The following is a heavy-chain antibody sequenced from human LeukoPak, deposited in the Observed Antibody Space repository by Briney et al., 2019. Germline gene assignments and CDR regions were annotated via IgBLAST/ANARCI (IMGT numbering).Heavy chain of an antibody. Sequence: GGSLRLSCAASGFTFSSYGMHWVRQAPGKGLEWVAVISYDGSNKYYADSVKGRFTISRDNYKNTLYLQMNSLRAEDTAVYHCAKDYDKRFYYESSGYYPTDHWGQGTLVTVSS. D-gene: IGHD3-22*01. CDR3: AKDYDKRFYYESSGYYPTDH. CDR1: GFTFSSYG. V-gene: IGHV3-30*18. J-gene: IGHJ4*02. CDR2: ISYDGSNK.